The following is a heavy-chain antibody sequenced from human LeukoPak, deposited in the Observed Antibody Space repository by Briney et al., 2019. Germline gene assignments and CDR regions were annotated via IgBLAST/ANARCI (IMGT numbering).Heavy chain of an antibody. CDR1: GFTFSIYW. J-gene: IGHJ3*02. D-gene: IGHD1-20*01. CDR2: IKQDGSEK. Sequence: PGGSLRLSCAASGFTFSIYWMSWVRQAPGKGLEWVANIKQDGSEKYYVDSVKGRFTISRDNSKNTLYLQMNSLRTEDTAVYYCAKVRGGIIGTQDAFDTWGQGTMVTVSS. CDR3: AKVRGGIIGTQDAFDT. V-gene: IGHV3-7*01.